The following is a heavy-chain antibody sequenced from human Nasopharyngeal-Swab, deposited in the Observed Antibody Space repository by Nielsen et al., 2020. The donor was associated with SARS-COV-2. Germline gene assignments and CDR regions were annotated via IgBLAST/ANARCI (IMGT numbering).Heavy chain of an antibody. J-gene: IGHJ4*02. V-gene: IGHV3-64D*06. CDR2: ISSNGGST. CDR3: VKVPYGSGSYPSYYFDY. Sequence: VRQAPRKGLEYVSAISSNGGSTYYADSVKGRFTISRDNSKNTLYLQMSSLRAEDTAVYYCVKVPYGSGSYPSYYFDYWGQGTLVTVSS. D-gene: IGHD3-10*01.